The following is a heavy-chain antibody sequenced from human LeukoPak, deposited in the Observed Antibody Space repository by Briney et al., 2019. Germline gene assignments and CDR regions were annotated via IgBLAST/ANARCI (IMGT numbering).Heavy chain of an antibody. V-gene: IGHV4-61*01. CDR3: ARKIGRNWNFSLKNWSDP. J-gene: IGHJ5*02. CDR1: GGSVSSGSYY. CDR2: IYYSGST. D-gene: IGHD1-1*01. Sequence: SETLSLTCTVSGGSVSSGSYYWSWIRQPPGKGLEWIGYIYYSGSTNYNPSLKSRVTISVDTSKNQFSLKLSSVTAADTAVYYCARKIGRNWNFSLKNWSDPWGQGTLVTVSS.